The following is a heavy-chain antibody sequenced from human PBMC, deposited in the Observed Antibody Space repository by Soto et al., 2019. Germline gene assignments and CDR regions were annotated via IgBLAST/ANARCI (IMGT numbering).Heavy chain of an antibody. J-gene: IGHJ4*02. Sequence: QIHLVQSGAEVRKPGASVNVSCKASGYAFINYGYSWVRQAPGQGLEWMGWISAYNGKTNYALRFQDRLTMNTDTCTSTAYMELRSLTSDDTAVYYCARDDILLKGWYCDYWGQGTPVTVSS. CDR1: GYAFINYG. CDR3: ARDDILLKGWYCDY. V-gene: IGHV1-18*04. D-gene: IGHD6-19*01. CDR2: ISAYNGKT.